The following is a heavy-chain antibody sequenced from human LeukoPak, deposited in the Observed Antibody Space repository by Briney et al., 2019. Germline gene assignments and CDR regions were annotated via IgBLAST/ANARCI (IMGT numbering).Heavy chain of an antibody. CDR3: AKDEGTSSITIFGVVIISHFDY. CDR2: IRYDGSNK. D-gene: IGHD3-3*01. Sequence: GGSLRLSCAASGFTFSSYGMHWVRQAPGKGLEWVAFIRYDGSNKYYADSVKGQFTISRDNSKNTLYLQMNSLRAEDTAVYYCAKDEGTSSITIFGVVIISHFDYWGQGTLVTVSS. CDR1: GFTFSSYG. J-gene: IGHJ4*02. V-gene: IGHV3-30*02.